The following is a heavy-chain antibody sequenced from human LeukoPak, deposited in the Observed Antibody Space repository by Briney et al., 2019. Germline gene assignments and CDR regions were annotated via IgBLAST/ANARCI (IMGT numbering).Heavy chain of an antibody. V-gene: IGHV1-69*13. CDR2: TIPIFGTA. CDR3: ARDQKQVYGDYVGYYGMDV. Sequence: ASVKVSCKASGGTFSSYAISWVRQAPGQGLEWMGGTIPIFGTANYAQKFQGRVTITADESTSTAYMELSSLRSEDTAVYYCARDQKQVYGDYVGYYGMDVWGQGTTVTVSS. D-gene: IGHD4-17*01. J-gene: IGHJ6*02. CDR1: GGTFSSYA.